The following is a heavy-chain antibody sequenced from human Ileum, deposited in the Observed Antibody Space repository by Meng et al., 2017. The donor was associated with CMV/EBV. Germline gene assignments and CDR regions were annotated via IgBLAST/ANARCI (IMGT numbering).Heavy chain of an antibody. CDR1: GFTFSNYW. D-gene: IGHD1-7*01. CDR2: ISSDGTVT. Sequence: GESLKISCVGSGFTFSNYWMHWARQVPGKGLVWVSRISSDGTVTTYADSVKGRFTISRDNAENTLYLQMTRLRVEDTALYYCAKVSDWNYGFDPWGQGTLVTFAS. V-gene: IGHV3-74*03. CDR3: AKVSDWNYGFDP. J-gene: IGHJ5*02.